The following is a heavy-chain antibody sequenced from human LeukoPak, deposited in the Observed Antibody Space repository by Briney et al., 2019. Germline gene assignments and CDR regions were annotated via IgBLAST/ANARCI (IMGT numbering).Heavy chain of an antibody. Sequence: SETLSLTCTVSGGSISSYYWSWIRQPPGKGLEWIGYIYYSGSTNYNPPLKSRVTISVDTSKNQFSLKLSCVTAADTAVYYCARLAEGYCSSTSCYTVTPYYYYMDVWGKGTTVTVSS. CDR1: GGSISSYY. CDR2: IYYSGST. D-gene: IGHD2-2*02. CDR3: ARLAEGYCSSTSCYTVTPYYYYMDV. V-gene: IGHV4-59*08. J-gene: IGHJ6*03.